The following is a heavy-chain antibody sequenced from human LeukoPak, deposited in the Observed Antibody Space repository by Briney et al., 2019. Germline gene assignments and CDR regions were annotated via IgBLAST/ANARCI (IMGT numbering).Heavy chain of an antibody. D-gene: IGHD5-24*01. V-gene: IGHV3-23*01. CDR3: AKRDGYNSNYFDY. CDR2: ISGGGAST. CDR1: GFTFSNYA. Sequence: GGSLRLSCAASGFTFSNYAMSWVRQAPGKGLEWVSAISGGGASTYYADSVKGRFTISRDNSKNTLYLQMNSLRAEDTAVYYCAKRDGYNSNYFDYWGQGTLVTVPS. J-gene: IGHJ4*02.